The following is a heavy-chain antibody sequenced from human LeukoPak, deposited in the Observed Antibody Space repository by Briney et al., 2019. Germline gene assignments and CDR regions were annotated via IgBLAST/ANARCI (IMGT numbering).Heavy chain of an antibody. V-gene: IGHV3-30-3*01. J-gene: IGHJ4*02. CDR3: AKDSRPMVRGAHFDY. D-gene: IGHD3-10*01. CDR2: ISYDGSNK. Sequence: GRSLRLSCAASGFTFSSYAMHWVRQAPGKGLEWVAVISYDGSNKYYADSVKGRFTISRDNSKNTLYLQMNSLRAEDTAVYYCAKDSRPMVRGAHFDYWGQGTLVTVSS. CDR1: GFTFSSYA.